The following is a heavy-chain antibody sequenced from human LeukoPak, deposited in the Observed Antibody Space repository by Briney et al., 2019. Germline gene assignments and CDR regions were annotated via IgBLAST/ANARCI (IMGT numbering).Heavy chain of an antibody. CDR2: IYYRGST. D-gene: IGHD4-17*01. CDR1: GGSINNYY. Sequence: KPSETLSLTCTVSGGSINNYYWSWIRQPPGKGLEWIGYIYYRGSTNYNPSLKSRVTFSVDTSKNQFSLKLNSVTAADTVVYYCARGGDYGDLRYFDYWGQGALVTVSS. CDR3: ARGGDYGDLRYFDY. J-gene: IGHJ4*02. V-gene: IGHV4-59*01.